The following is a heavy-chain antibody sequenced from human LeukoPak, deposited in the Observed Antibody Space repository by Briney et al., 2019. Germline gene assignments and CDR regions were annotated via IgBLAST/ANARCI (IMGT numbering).Heavy chain of an antibody. V-gene: IGHV3-9*01. CDR2: ISWNSGSI. J-gene: IGHJ4*02. Sequence: GRSLRLSCAASGFTFDDYAMHWVRQAPAKDLAWVSGISWNSGSIGYADSVKGRFTISRDNAKNSLYLQMNSLRAEDTGLYFCAKDGSYDFWSGYYLNWGQGTLVTVSS. CDR1: GFTFDDYA. CDR3: AKDGSYDFWSGYYLN. D-gene: IGHD3-3*01.